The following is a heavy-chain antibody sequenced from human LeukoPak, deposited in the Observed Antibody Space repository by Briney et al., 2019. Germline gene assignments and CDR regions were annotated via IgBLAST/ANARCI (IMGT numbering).Heavy chain of an antibody. D-gene: IGHD3-22*01. CDR2: VDSEDGET. CDR1: GYTFTDYY. V-gene: IGHV1-69-2*01. CDR3: APLYYYDSSGGDAFDI. J-gene: IGHJ3*02. Sequence: GASVKVSCKASGYTFTDYYMHWVQQAPGKGLEWMGRVDSEDGETIYAEKFQGRVTITADTSTDTAYMELSSLRSEDTAVYYCAPLYYYDSSGGDAFDIWGQGTMVTVSS.